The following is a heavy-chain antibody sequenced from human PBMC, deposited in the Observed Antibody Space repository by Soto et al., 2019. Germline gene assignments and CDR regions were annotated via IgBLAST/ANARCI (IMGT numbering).Heavy chain of an antibody. CDR3: AKGGSYYYDSSGYFGFDY. CDR1: GFTFSSYA. V-gene: IGHV3-23*01. J-gene: IGHJ4*02. Sequence: GGSLRLSCAASGFTFSSYAMSWVRQAPGKGLEWVSAISGSGGSTYYADSVKGRFTISRDNSKNTLYLQMNSLRAEDTAVYYRAKGGSYYYDSSGYFGFDYWGQGTLVTVSS. CDR2: ISGSGGST. D-gene: IGHD3-22*01.